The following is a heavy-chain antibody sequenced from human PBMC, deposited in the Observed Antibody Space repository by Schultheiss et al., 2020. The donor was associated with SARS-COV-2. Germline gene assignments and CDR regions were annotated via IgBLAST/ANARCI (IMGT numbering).Heavy chain of an antibody. CDR1: GFTFSNAW. J-gene: IGHJ4*02. Sequence: GESLKISCAASGFTFSNAWMSWVRQAPGKGLEWVGRIKSKTDGGTTDYAAPVKGRFTISRDDSKNTLYLQMNSLKTEDTAVYYCTTETYEAPSLPGGYRYWGQGTLVTVSS. CDR2: IKSKTDGGTT. D-gene: IGHD1-26*01. CDR3: TTETYEAPSLPGGYRY. V-gene: IGHV3-15*01.